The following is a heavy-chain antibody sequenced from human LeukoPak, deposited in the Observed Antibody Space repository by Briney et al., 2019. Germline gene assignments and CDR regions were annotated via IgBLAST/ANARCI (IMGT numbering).Heavy chain of an antibody. CDR2: INSDGSST. D-gene: IGHD6-6*01. CDR3: ARGYSSSSGHGMDV. J-gene: IGHJ6*02. V-gene: IGHV3-74*01. Sequence: GGSLRLSCAASGFTFSSYWMHWVRQAPGKGLVWVSRINSDGSSTSYADSVKGRFTISRDNAKKTLYLQMSSLTAEDTAVYYCARGYSSSSGHGMDVWGQGTTVTVSS. CDR1: GFTFSSYW.